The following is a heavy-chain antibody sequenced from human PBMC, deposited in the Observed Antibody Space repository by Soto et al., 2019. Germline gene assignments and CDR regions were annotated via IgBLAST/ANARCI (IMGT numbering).Heavy chain of an antibody. CDR3: AKGSSTVVIRPFDY. D-gene: IGHD2-15*01. J-gene: IGHJ4*02. CDR1: GFTFSSYG. CDR2: ISYDGSDK. Sequence: GGSLRLSCAASGFTFSSYGMHWVRQAPGKGLEWVAFISYDGSDKYYGDSVKGRFTISRDNSKNTLYLQMNRLRGEDTAVYYCAKGSSTVVIRPFDYWGQGTLVTVSS. V-gene: IGHV3-30*18.